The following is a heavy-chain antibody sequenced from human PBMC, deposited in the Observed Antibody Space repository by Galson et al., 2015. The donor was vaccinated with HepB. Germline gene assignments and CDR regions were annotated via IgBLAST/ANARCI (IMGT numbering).Heavy chain of an antibody. Sequence: LSLTCTVSGGSVSSGSYYWSWIRQPPGKGLEWIGYIYYSGSTNYNPSLKSRVTISVDTSKNQFSLKLSSVTAADTAVYYCARGAGGRSYDILTGYYNAPYYFDYWGQGTLVTVSS. CDR3: ARGAGGRSYDILTGYYNAPYYFDY. CDR1: GGSVSSGSYY. J-gene: IGHJ4*02. D-gene: IGHD3-9*01. CDR2: IYYSGST. V-gene: IGHV4-61*01.